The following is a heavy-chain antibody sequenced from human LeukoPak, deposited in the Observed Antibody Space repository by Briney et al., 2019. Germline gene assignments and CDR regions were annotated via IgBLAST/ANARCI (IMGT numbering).Heavy chain of an antibody. CDR1: GFTFSSYG. CDR3: AKDPSLITMVRGVLKLSYYFDS. D-gene: IGHD3-10*01. V-gene: IGHV3-30*18. Sequence: PGGSLRLSCAASGFTFSSYGMHWVRQAQGKGLDWVAVISHNGSNKFYADSVKGRFTISRDNSKNTLYLQMNSLGAEDTAVYYCAKDPSLITMVRGVLKLSYYFDSWGQGTLVTVSS. J-gene: IGHJ4*02. CDR2: ISHNGSNK.